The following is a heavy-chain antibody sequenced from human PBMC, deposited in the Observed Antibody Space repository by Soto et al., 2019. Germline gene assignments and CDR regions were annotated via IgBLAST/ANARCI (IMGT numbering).Heavy chain of an antibody. CDR1: GFTFITYA. Sequence: PGGSLRLSCAASGFTFITYAMTWVRQAPGKGLDWVAAISGSADSTYYAYSVKGRFTISRDNSKDTLYLQMNSLRAGDTAVYYCATAVVVGEWLEHWGQGTLVTVSS. J-gene: IGHJ1*01. V-gene: IGHV3-23*01. CDR3: ATAVVVGEWLEH. CDR2: ISGSADST. D-gene: IGHD3-3*01.